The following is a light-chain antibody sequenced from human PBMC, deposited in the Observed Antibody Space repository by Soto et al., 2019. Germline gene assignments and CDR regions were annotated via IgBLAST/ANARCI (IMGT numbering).Light chain of an antibody. CDR1: SSNIGAGYD. CDR3: QSYVNSLSGVV. J-gene: IGLJ2*01. CDR2: GNS. V-gene: IGLV1-40*01. Sequence: QSVLTQPPSVSGAPGQRVTISCTGSSSNIGAGYDVYWYQQLPGTAPKLLIYGNSNRPSGVPDRFCGSKSGSSAALAITGLQAADEADYYCQSYVNSLSGVVFGGVTKLTVL.